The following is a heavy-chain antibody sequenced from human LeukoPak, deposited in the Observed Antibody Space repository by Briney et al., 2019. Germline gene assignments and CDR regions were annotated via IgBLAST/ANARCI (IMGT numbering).Heavy chain of an antibody. V-gene: IGHV3-23*01. J-gene: IGHJ6*03. Sequence: GGSLRLSCAASGFTFSSYAMSWVRQAPGKGLEWVSAISGSGGSTYYADSVKGRFTISRDNSKNTLYLQMNSLRAEDTAVYYCAKDWGAVSSGSYLMAYYYYYMDVWGKGTTVTVSS. CDR1: GFTFSSYA. CDR2: ISGSGGST. CDR3: AKDWGAVSSGSYLMAYYYYYMDV. D-gene: IGHD1-26*01.